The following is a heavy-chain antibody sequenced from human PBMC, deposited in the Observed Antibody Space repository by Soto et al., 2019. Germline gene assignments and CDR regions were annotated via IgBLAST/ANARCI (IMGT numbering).Heavy chain of an antibody. Sequence: SEILSVTCAVSGGCFSGYYWSWIRQQPGKGLEWVGEINHSGSTNYNPSLKSRVTISVDTSKHQFSLKLSSVTAADTAVYSRARGFLHYDFWSGYYTGGKFDYWGQGSLVTVS. CDR3: ARGFLHYDFWSGYYTGGKFDY. CDR1: GGCFSGYY. CDR2: INHSGST. J-gene: IGHJ4*02. V-gene: IGHV4-34*01. D-gene: IGHD3-3*01.